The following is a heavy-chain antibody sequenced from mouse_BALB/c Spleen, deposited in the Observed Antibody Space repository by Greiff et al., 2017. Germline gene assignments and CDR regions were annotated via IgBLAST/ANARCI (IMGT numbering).Heavy chain of an antibody. V-gene: IGHV14-3*02. D-gene: IGHD2-4*01. J-gene: IGHJ3*01. Sequence: EVQLQQSGAELVKPGASVKLSCTASGFNIKDTYMHWVKQRPEQGLEWIGRIDPANGNTKYDPKFQGKATITADTSSNTAYLQLSSLTSEDTAVYYCAREVYYDYDRAWFAYWGQGTLVTVSA. CDR1: GFNIKDTY. CDR3: AREVYYDYDRAWFAY. CDR2: IDPANGNT.